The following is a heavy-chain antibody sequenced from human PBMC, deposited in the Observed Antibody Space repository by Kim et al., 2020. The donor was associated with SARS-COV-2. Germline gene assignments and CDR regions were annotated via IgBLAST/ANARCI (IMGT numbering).Heavy chain of an antibody. Sequence: SVKVSCKASGGTFSSYAISWVRQAPGQGLEWMGGIIPIFGTANYAQKFQGRVTITADESTSTAYMELSSLRSEDTAVYYCAREEVAARRVFSWFDPWGQGTLVTVSS. CDR1: GGTFSSYA. V-gene: IGHV1-69*13. CDR3: AREEVAARRVFSWFDP. J-gene: IGHJ5*02. CDR2: IIPIFGTA. D-gene: IGHD6-6*01.